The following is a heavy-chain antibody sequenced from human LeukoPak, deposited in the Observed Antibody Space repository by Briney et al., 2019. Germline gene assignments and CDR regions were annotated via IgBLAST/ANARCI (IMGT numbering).Heavy chain of an antibody. CDR3: ARDTSVGGIVGANDAFDI. J-gene: IGHJ3*02. Sequence: GGSLRLSCAASGFTFSSYSMNWVRQAPGKGLEWVSSISSSSSYIYYADSVKGRFTISRDNAKNTLYLQMNSLRAEDTAVYYCARDTSVGGIVGANDAFDIWGQGTMVTVSS. D-gene: IGHD1-26*01. CDR2: ISSSSSYI. V-gene: IGHV3-21*01. CDR1: GFTFSSYS.